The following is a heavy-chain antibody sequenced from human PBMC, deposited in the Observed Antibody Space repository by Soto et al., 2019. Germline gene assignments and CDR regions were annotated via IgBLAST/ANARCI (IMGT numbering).Heavy chain of an antibody. CDR3: ASTLLAMAAYFDY. V-gene: IGHV3-11*01. CDR1: GFTFSDYY. Sequence: QVQLVESGGGLVKPGGSLRLSCAASGFTFSDYYMSWIRQAPGKGLEWASYISSSGSTIYYADSVKGRFTISRDNAKNSMYLQMNSQGDGHTALYYCASTLLAMAAYFDYWGQGTLVTVSS. J-gene: IGHJ4*02. CDR2: ISSSGSTI. D-gene: IGHD3-3*02.